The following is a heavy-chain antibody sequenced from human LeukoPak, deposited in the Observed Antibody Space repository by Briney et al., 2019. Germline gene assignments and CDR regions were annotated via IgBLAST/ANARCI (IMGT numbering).Heavy chain of an antibody. Sequence: PSETLSLTCTVSGGSFSNYYWNWIRQPAGKGLEWIGRIYTSGSTNYNPSLKSRVTMSVDTSKNQFSLKLSSVTAADTAVYYCARDRTPGYSGYGYYYYMDVWGKGTTVTVSS. CDR3: ARDRTPGYSGYGYYYYMDV. CDR2: IYTSGST. J-gene: IGHJ6*03. CDR1: GGSFSNYY. D-gene: IGHD5-12*01. V-gene: IGHV4-4*07.